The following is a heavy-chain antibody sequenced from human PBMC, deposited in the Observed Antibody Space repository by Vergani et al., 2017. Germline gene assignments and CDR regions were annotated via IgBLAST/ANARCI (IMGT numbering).Heavy chain of an antibody. CDR1: GFTVSSNY. D-gene: IGHD3-9*01. CDR2: IYSGGST. V-gene: IGHV3-53*01. J-gene: IGHJ3*02. Sequence: EVQLVESGGGLIQPGGSLRLSCAASGFTVSSNYMSWVRQAPGKGLEWVSVIYSGGSTYYADSVKGRFTISRDNSKNTLYLQMNSQRAEDTAVYYCARQNYDILTGLDAFDIWGQGTMVTVSS. CDR3: ARQNYDILTGLDAFDI.